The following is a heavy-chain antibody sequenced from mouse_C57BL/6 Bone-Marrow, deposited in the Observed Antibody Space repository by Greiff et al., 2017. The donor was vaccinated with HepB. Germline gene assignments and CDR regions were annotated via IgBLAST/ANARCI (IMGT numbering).Heavy chain of an antibody. CDR3: ARGLGKDY. V-gene: IGHV14-3*02. CDR2: IDPANGNT. CDR1: GFNIKDTY. J-gene: IGHJ2*01. Sequence: EVKVVESGAELVKPGASVKLSCTASGFNIKDTYMNWVKQRPEQGLEWIGRIDPANGNTKYDPKFQGKATITEDTSSNTAYLQLSSLTSEDTAVYYCARGLGKDYWGQGTTLTVSS. D-gene: IGHD4-1*01.